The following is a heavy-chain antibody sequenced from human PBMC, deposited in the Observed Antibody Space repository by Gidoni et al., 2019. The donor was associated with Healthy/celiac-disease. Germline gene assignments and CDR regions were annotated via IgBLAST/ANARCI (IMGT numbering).Heavy chain of an antibody. D-gene: IGHD3-10*01. CDR3: ARVGYYYGSGRPLEGMDV. Sequence: QVQLVQSGAEVKKPGASVKVSCKASGYTFTGYYMHWVRQAPGQGLEWMGWINPNSGGTNYAQKFQGRVTMTRDTSISTAYMELSRLRSDDTAVYYCARVGYYYGSGRPLEGMDVWGQGTTVTVSS. J-gene: IGHJ6*02. V-gene: IGHV1-2*02. CDR1: GYTFTGYY. CDR2: INPNSGGT.